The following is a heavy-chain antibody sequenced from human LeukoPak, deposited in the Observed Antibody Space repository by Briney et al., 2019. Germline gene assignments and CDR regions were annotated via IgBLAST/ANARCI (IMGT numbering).Heavy chain of an antibody. CDR2: ISGSGGST. CDR3: AKEVGYYDILTGYFSAEYFQH. V-gene: IGHV3-23*01. CDR1: GFTFSSYA. Sequence: GGSLRLSCAASGFTFSSYAVSWVRQAPGKGLEWVSAISGSGGSTYYADSVKGRFTISRDNSKNTLYLQMSSLRAEDTAVYYCAKEVGYYDILTGYFSAEYFQHWGQGTLVTVSS. J-gene: IGHJ1*01. D-gene: IGHD3-9*01.